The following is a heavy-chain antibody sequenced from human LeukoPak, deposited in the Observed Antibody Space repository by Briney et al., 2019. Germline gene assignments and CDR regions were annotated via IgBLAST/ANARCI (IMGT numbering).Heavy chain of an antibody. J-gene: IGHJ6*03. D-gene: IGHD3-10*01. Sequence: SETLSLTCTVSGDSTSSYYWSWIRQSPGKGLEWLGFIHYSGNTDYNPSLRSRVSISIDTSKNQCTLNLWSLTTADSVIYYCARERSHFWYMDVWGKGTTVAVSS. CDR2: IHYSGNT. CDR1: GDSTSSYY. V-gene: IGHV4-59*01. CDR3: ARERSHFWYMDV.